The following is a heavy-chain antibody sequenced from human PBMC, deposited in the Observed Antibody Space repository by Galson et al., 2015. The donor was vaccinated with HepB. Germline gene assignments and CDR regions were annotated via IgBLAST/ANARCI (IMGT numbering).Heavy chain of an antibody. CDR1: GDSVSRNSAT. V-gene: IGHV6-1*01. D-gene: IGHD3-16*02. J-gene: IGHJ4*02. CDR3: ARGMTTFGEVIVAEYMFDY. CDR2: TYSRSKWYS. Sequence: CAISGDSVSRNSATWNWIRQSPSRGLEWLGRTYSRSKWYSDYEVSVKSRITINPDTSKNQFSLQLKSVTPEDTAVYYCARGMTTFGEVIVAEYMFDYWGQGTLVTVSS.